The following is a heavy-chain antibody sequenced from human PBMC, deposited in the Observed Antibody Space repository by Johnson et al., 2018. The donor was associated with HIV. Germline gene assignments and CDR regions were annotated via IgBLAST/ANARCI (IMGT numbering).Heavy chain of an antibody. CDR1: GFPFSGSA. V-gene: IGHV3-73*02. Sequence: VQLVESGGDLVQPGGSLKLSCAASGFPFSGSAMHWVRQTPGNGLEWVGHIGTEADDYATSYVASVKGRFIVSRDDSENTAYLQMNSLRSEDTAVYYCARGDTMIVVVDKAFEIWGQGTMVTVSS. CDR2: IGTEADDYAT. CDR3: ARGDTMIVVVDKAFEI. D-gene: IGHD3-22*01. J-gene: IGHJ3*02.